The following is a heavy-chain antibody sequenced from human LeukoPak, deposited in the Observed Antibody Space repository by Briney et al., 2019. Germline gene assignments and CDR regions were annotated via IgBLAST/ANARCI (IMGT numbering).Heavy chain of an antibody. CDR1: GYTFTGCY. J-gene: IGHJ6*02. Sequence: ASVKVSCKASGYTFTGCYMHWVRQAPGQGLEWMGWINPNSGGTNYAQKFQGRVTMTRDTSISTAYMELSRLRSDDTAVYYCARGGSGSYSYYYYYGMDVWGQGTTVTVSS. CDR2: INPNSGGT. D-gene: IGHD3-10*01. CDR3: ARGGSGSYSYYYYYGMDV. V-gene: IGHV1-2*02.